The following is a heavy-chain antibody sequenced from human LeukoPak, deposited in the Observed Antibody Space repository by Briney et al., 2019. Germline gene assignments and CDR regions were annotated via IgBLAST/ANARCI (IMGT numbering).Heavy chain of an antibody. Sequence: GGSLRLSCAASGFTLSSYWMSWVRQAPGKGLEWVANIKQDGSEKYYVDSVKGRFTISRDNAKNSLYLQMNSLRAEDTAVYYCARDDSGPDYWGQGTLVTVSS. CDR2: IKQDGSEK. D-gene: IGHD6-19*01. V-gene: IGHV3-7*01. J-gene: IGHJ4*02. CDR3: ARDDSGPDY. CDR1: GFTLSSYW.